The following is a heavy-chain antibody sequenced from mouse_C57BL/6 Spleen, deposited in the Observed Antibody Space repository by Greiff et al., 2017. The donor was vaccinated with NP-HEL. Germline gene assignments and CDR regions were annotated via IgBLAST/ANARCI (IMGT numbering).Heavy chain of an antibody. CDR3: ARVPTTGAMDY. D-gene: IGHD1-1*01. Sequence: VQLQQPGAELVRPGSSVKLSCKASGYTFTSYWMHWVKQRPIQGLEWIGNIDPSDSETHYNQKFKDKATLTVDKSSSTAYMQLSSLTSEDSAVYYGARVPTTGAMDYWGQGTSVTVSS. CDR1: GYTFTSYW. CDR2: IDPSDSET. V-gene: IGHV1-52*01. J-gene: IGHJ4*01.